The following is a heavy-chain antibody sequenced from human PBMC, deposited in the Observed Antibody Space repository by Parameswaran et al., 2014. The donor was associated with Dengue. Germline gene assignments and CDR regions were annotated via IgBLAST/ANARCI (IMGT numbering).Heavy chain of an antibody. J-gene: IGHJ6*02. V-gene: IGHV3-21*06. D-gene: IGHD6-6*01. Sequence: VRQAPGKGLEWVSSISPSSSYMYYADSVKGRFTISRDSAQNSLLLQMNSLRAEDTAVYYCARLRPDYYGMDVWGQGTTVTVSS. CDR3: ARLRPDYYGMDV. CDR2: ISPSSSYM.